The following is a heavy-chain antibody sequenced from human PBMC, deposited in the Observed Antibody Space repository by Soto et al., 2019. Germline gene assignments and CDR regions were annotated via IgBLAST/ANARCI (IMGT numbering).Heavy chain of an antibody. Sequence: ETLSLTCAVSGYSISSGYYCGWVRQAPGKGLEWVANIKQDGSEKYYVDSVKGRFTISRDNAKNSLYLQMNSLRAEDTAVYYCARVALVAGRYFDYWGQGTLVTVSS. CDR1: GYSISSGYY. J-gene: IGHJ4*02. V-gene: IGHV3-7*01. CDR2: IKQDGSEK. D-gene: IGHD6-19*01. CDR3: ARVALVAGRYFDY.